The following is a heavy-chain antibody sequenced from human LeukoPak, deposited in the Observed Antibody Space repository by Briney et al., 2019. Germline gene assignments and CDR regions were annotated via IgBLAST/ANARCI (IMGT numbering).Heavy chain of an antibody. V-gene: IGHV4-39*07. D-gene: IGHD1-1*01. CDR1: GGSISSSSYY. Sequence: SETLSLTCTVSGGSISSSSYYWGWIRQPPGKGLEWIGSIYYSGSTYYNPSLKSRVTISVDTSKNQFSLKLSSVTAADTAVYYCARDRRRYNWNDYFDYWGQGTLVTVSS. J-gene: IGHJ4*02. CDR2: IYYSGST. CDR3: ARDRRRYNWNDYFDY.